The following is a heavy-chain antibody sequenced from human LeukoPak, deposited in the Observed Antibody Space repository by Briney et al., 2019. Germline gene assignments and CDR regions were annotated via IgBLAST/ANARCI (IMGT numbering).Heavy chain of an antibody. J-gene: IGHJ1*01. CDR3: ARRRYYDGSGYLE. CDR1: GDSVSRSDSY. Sequence: PSETLSLTCSVSGDSVSRSDSYWDWFRQPPGKGLEWIGTIYYSGRTYYSPSLKSRVTMSVDPSNNQFSLNLRSVTAADTAVYYCARRRYYDGSGYLEWGQGTLLSVSS. V-gene: IGHV4-39*01. D-gene: IGHD3-22*01. CDR2: IYYSGRT.